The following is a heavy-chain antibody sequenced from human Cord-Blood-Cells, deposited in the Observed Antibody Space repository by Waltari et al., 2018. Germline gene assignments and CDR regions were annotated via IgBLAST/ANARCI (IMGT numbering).Heavy chain of an antibody. CDR2: FDPEDGET. V-gene: IGHV1-24*01. Sequence: QVQLVQSGAEVKKPGASVKVSCKVSGYTLTELSMHRVRPAPGQGLEWMGGFDPEDGETIYAQKFQGRVTMTEDTSTDTAYMELSSLRSEDTAVYYCATGTPYSGYDYYYYGMDVWGQGTTVTVSS. CDR1: GYTLTELS. D-gene: IGHD5-12*01. CDR3: ATGTPYSGYDYYYYGMDV. J-gene: IGHJ6*02.